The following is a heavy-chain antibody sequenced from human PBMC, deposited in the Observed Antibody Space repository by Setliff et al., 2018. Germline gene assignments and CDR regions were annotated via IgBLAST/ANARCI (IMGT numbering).Heavy chain of an antibody. CDR1: GYSISSGYY. CDR3: ARHSSRPY. CDR2: IYHSGST. Sequence: SETLSLTCAVSGYSISSGYYWGWIRQPPGKGLVWIGSIYHSGSTYYNPSLKSRVTISVDTSKNQFSLKLSSVTAADTAVYYCARHSSRPYWGQGTLVTVSS. J-gene: IGHJ4*02. V-gene: IGHV4-38-2*01.